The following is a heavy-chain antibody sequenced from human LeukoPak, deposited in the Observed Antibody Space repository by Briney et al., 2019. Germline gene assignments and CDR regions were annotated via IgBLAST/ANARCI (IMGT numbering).Heavy chain of an antibody. Sequence: SVKVSCKASGGTFSSYAISWVRQAPGQGLEWMGRIIPILGIANYAQKFQGRVTITADKSTSTAYMELSSLRSEDTAVYYRARDRWGSGSYYEYYFDYWGQGTLVTVSS. J-gene: IGHJ4*02. CDR2: IIPILGIA. D-gene: IGHD1-26*01. V-gene: IGHV1-69*04. CDR1: GGTFSSYA. CDR3: ARDRWGSGSYYEYYFDY.